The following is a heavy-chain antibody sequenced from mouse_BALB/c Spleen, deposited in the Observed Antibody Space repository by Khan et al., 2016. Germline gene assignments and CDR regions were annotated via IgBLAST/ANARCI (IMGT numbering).Heavy chain of an antibody. J-gene: IGHJ3*01. Sequence: VQLQESGAELMKPGASVKISCKATGYTFSSYWIEWVKERPGHGLEWIGEILPGSGRTNYTEKFKGKATFTAETSSNTAYMQLSSLTAEDSAVLYCARGAYWGQGTLVTVSA. CDR1: GYTFSSYW. CDR2: ILPGSGRT. CDR3: ARGAY. V-gene: IGHV1-9*01.